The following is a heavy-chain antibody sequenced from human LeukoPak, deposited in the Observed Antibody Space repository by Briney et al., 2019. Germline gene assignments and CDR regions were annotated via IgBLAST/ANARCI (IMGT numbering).Heavy chain of an antibody. J-gene: IGHJ4*02. CDR2: INPNSGGT. D-gene: IGHD5-18*01. CDR1: GYTFTGYY. V-gene: IGHV1-2*02. Sequence: GASVKVSCKASGYTFTGYYMHWVRQAPGQGLEWMGWINPNSGGTNYAQKFQGRVTMTRDTSISTAYMELSRLRSDDTAVYYCARDLDSYGSGTSSFDYWGQGTLVTVSS. CDR3: ARDLDSYGSGTSSFDY.